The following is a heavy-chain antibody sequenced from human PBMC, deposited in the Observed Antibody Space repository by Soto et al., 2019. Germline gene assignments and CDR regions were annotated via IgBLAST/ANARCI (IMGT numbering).Heavy chain of an antibody. J-gene: IGHJ4*02. CDR1: GYTFTGYG. CDR2: ISPYNGDT. CDR3: AREHYGDYHGDSDY. D-gene: IGHD4-17*01. V-gene: IGHV1-18*04. Sequence: ASVKVSCKASGYTFTGYGISWVRQAPGQGLEWMGWISPYNGDTDSAQNLQGRVTMTSDTSTSTAYMDLRSLRSDDTAVYYCAREHYGDYHGDSDYWGQGTLVTVSS.